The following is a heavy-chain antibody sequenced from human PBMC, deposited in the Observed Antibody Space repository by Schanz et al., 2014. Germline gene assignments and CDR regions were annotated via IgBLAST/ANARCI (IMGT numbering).Heavy chain of an antibody. V-gene: IGHV1-3*01. Sequence: QVQLVQSGAEVKKPGASVKVSCKASGYTFTSYSIHWVRQAPGRGLEWMGWINVGNGNMKYSQKFQGRVTITRDTSASTADMELTSRRSEDTAVYYCASSGAGYSSSWDFDYWGQGTLVTVSS. J-gene: IGHJ4*02. D-gene: IGHD6-13*01. CDR1: GYTFTSYS. CDR2: INVGNGNM. CDR3: ASSGAGYSSSWDFDY.